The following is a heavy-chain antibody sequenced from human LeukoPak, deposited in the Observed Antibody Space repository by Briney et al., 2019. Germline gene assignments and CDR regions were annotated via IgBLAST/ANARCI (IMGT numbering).Heavy chain of an antibody. Sequence: SVKVSCKASGGTFSSYAISWVRQAPGQGLEWMGGIIPIFGTANYAQKFQGRVTITADEYTSTAYMELSSLRSEDTAVYYCARYYFPGYCSGGSCYKYYYYGMDVWGQGTTVTVSS. CDR3: ARYYFPGYCSGGSCYKYYYYGMDV. D-gene: IGHD2-15*01. CDR1: GGTFSSYA. CDR2: IIPIFGTA. V-gene: IGHV1-69*13. J-gene: IGHJ6*02.